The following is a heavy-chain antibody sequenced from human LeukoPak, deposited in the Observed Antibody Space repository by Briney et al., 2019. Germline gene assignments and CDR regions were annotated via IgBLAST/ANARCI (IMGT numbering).Heavy chain of an antibody. CDR2: INHSGST. V-gene: IGHV4-34*01. CDR1: GFTFSNAW. D-gene: IGHD3-22*01. Sequence: PGGSLRLSCAASGFTFSNAWMSWIRQPPGKGLEWIGEINHSGSTNYNPSLKSRVTISVDTSKNQFSLKLSSVTAADTAVYYCAREAISGLMAFDIWGQGTMVTVSS. J-gene: IGHJ3*02. CDR3: AREAISGLMAFDI.